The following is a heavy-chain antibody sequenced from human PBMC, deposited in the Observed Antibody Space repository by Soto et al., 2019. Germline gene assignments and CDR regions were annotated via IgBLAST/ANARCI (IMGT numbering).Heavy chain of an antibody. CDR2: IYYSGST. V-gene: IGHV4-59*01. Sequence: PSETLSLTCTVSGGSISDYYWSWIRQPPGKGLEWIGYIYYSGSTNYNPSLKSRVTMSVNTSKNQFSLKLSSVTAADAAVYYCARDSGVTTVTTGEPWDYYYYYYMDVWGKGTTVTVSS. CDR1: GGSISDYY. J-gene: IGHJ6*03. D-gene: IGHD4-17*01. CDR3: ARDSGVTTVTTGEPWDYYYYYYMDV.